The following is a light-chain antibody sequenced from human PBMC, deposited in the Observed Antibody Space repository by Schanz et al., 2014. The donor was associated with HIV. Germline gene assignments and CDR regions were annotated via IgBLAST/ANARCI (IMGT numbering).Light chain of an antibody. CDR1: QYVSGSY. Sequence: EIVLTQSPATLSLSPGERATLSCGASQYVSGSYVAWYQQKPGLAPRLLIYDASTRAAGTPDRFSGSGSGSAFTLIISRLEPADIAVYYCQQYGGSPTFSQGTKVEIK. CDR2: DAS. J-gene: IGKJ1*01. V-gene: IGKV3D-20*01. CDR3: QQYGGSPT.